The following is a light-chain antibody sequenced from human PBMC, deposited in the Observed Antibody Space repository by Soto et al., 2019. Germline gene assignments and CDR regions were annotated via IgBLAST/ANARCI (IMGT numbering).Light chain of an antibody. J-gene: IGKJ4*01. Sequence: DIQMTQSPSTLSASVGDRVTITCRASQSVSSWLAWYQQKPGEVPKLLIYKASSLESGVPSRFSGSGSGTEFPLTISSLQPDDFVTYYCQQYSRNPLTFGGGTMVEIK. CDR1: QSVSSW. V-gene: IGKV1-5*03. CDR2: KAS. CDR3: QQYSRNPLT.